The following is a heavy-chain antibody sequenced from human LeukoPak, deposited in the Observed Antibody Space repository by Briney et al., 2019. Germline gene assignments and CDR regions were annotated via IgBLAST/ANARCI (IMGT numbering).Heavy chain of an antibody. D-gene: IGHD3-9*01. V-gene: IGHV4-30-2*01. CDR3: ARASHYYDILTGLRRDAFDI. Sequence: SETLSLTCAVSGGSISSGGYSWSWIRQPPGKGLEWVGYIDDSGSTYYNPSLKSRVTISVDRSKNQFSLKLSSVTAADTAVYYCARASHYYDILTGLRRDAFDIWGQGTMVTVSS. CDR1: GGSISSGGYS. J-gene: IGHJ3*02. CDR2: IDDSGST.